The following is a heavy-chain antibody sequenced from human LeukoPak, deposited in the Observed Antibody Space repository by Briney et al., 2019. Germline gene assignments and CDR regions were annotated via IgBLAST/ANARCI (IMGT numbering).Heavy chain of an antibody. CDR2: INPNSGGT. J-gene: IGHJ6*03. D-gene: IGHD2-2*01. CDR1: GYTFTGYY. CDR3: ARVEVPAAMVSNHYYYYYMDV. V-gene: IGHV1-2*02. Sequence: TSVKVSCKASGYTFTGYYMHWVRQAPGQGLEWIGWINPNSGGTNYAQKFQGRVTMTRDTSISTAYMELSRLRSDDTAVYYCARVEVPAAMVSNHYYYYYMDVWGKGTTVTVSS.